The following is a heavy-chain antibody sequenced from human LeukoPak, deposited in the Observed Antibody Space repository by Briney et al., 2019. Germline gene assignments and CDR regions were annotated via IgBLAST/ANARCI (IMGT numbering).Heavy chain of an antibody. CDR2: IVVGGGNT. CDR1: GFTFTSSA. Sequence: GASVKVSCKASGFTFTSSAVQWVRQARGQGLEWIGWIVVGGGNTNYAQRFQDRVTITRDMSTSTAYMELSSLRSEDTAVYYCAAEIYGGNSDCCTFDFWGPGTPVTVSS. J-gene: IGHJ3*01. CDR3: AAEIYGGNSDCCTFDF. D-gene: IGHD4-23*01. V-gene: IGHV1-58*01.